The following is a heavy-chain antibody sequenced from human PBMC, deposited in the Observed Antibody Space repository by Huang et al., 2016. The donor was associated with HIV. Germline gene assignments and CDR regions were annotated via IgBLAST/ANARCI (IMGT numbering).Heavy chain of an antibody. Sequence: EVQLVESGGGLVQPGGSLRLSCAASGFTFSSYWMNWVRQVPGKGRWWVSQIKSEGSITSYADSVKGRFTISRDNAKNTLYLQMNSLRAEDTAVYYCARGSRQGKYYYGSGTAYWGQGTLVTVSS. J-gene: IGHJ4*02. V-gene: IGHV3-74*01. CDR3: ARGSRQGKYYYGSGTAY. CDR2: IKSEGSIT. CDR1: GFTFSSYW. D-gene: IGHD3-10*01.